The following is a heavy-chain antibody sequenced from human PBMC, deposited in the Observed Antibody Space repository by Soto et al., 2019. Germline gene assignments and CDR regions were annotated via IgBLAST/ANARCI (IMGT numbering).Heavy chain of an antibody. CDR1: GFSFSSYA. CDR2: ISNSGGST. J-gene: IGHJ4*02. D-gene: IGHD3-16*01. V-gene: IGHV3-23*01. CDR3: AKDPTVSLRVSDY. Sequence: GGSLRLSCEASGFSFSSYAMTWVRQAPGKGLEWVSTISNSGGSTYYADSVKGRFTISRDNSKNTLYLQMNSLRDEDTAVYYCAKDPTVSLRVSDYWGQGNLVTVS.